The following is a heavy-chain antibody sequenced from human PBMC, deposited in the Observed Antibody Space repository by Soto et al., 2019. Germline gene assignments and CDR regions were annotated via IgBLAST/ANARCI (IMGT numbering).Heavy chain of an antibody. CDR2: ITGSSSTM. V-gene: IGHV3-48*02. CDR1: GFTFSNYA. Sequence: PGGSLRLSCAASGFTFSNYAMNWVRQAPGKGLEWVSSITGSSSTMYYAESAMARFTTNRDDAQNSRFLQMNSLREEDTAVYYCTRSWGVLINYGLDVWGQGTTVTVSS. CDR3: TRSWGVLINYGLDV. J-gene: IGHJ6*02. D-gene: IGHD3-16*01.